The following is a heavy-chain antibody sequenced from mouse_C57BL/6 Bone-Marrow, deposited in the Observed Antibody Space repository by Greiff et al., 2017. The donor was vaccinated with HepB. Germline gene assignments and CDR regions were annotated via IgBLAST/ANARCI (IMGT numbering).Heavy chain of an antibody. Sequence: VQLQQSGAELVMPGASVKLSCKASGYTFTSYWMHWVKQRPGQGLEWIGEIDPSDSYTNYNQKFKGKSTLTVDKSSSTAYMQLSSLTSEDSAVYYCARERYYYGSSPFAYWGQGTLVTVSA. V-gene: IGHV1-69*01. J-gene: IGHJ3*01. D-gene: IGHD1-1*01. CDR2: IDPSDSYT. CDR1: GYTFTSYW. CDR3: ARERYYYGSSPFAY.